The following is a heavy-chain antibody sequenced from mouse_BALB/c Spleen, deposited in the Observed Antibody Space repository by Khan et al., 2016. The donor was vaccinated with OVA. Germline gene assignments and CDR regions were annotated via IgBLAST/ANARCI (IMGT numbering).Heavy chain of an antibody. J-gene: IGHJ2*01. V-gene: IGHV3-5*02. D-gene: IGHD2-2*01. CDR1: GISITTGNYR. CDR2: LYYSGTT. Sequence: EVQLQESGPGLVKPSQTVSLTCTVTGISITTGNYRWSWIRHFPGNKLEWIGYLYYSGTTTYNPSLTSRTTITRDTSKNRFFLEMNSLTTADPATYYCARDGGGFDSYYFDYWGQGTTLTVSS. CDR3: ARDGGGFDSYYFDY.